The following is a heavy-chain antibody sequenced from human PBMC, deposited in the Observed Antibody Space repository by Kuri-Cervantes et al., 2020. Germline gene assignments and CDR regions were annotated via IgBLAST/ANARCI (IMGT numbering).Heavy chain of an antibody. V-gene: IGHV2-5*01. J-gene: IGHJ4*02. CDR2: IFWSDEK. CDR1: GFSLTTSEVG. CDR3: APRRGGYFDF. D-gene: IGHD3-16*01. Sequence: SGPTLVKPTQTLTLTCTFSGFSLTTSEVGVGWIRQPPGKALEWLAVIFWSDEKHYSPSLNSRLTITKDTSKDQVVLTMTKMDPLDTATYYCAPRRGGYFDFWGQGTLVTVSS.